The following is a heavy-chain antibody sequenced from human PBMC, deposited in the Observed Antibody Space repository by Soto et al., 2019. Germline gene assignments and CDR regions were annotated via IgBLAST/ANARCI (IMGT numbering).Heavy chain of an antibody. V-gene: IGHV6-1*01. Sequence: PSQTLSLTCAISGDSVPSYSAAWNWIRQSPSGGLEWLGRTYYRSRFFSDYAESVKSRIIINPDTSKNQFSLQLKSVTPEDTAVNYCVRDRYSSSGWFDPWGQGTPVTVSS. CDR1: GDSVPSYSAA. CDR2: TYYRSRFFS. CDR3: VRDRYSSSGWFDP. D-gene: IGHD3-10*01. J-gene: IGHJ5*02.